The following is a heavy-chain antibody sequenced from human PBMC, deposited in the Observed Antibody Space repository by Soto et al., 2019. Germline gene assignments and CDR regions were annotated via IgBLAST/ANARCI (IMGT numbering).Heavy chain of an antibody. D-gene: IGHD5-12*01. J-gene: IGHJ4*02. CDR1: GYIFTDYH. CDR2: ISPRNGDT. V-gene: IGHV1-2*06. CDR3: ARNKLTSGIDYFDS. Sequence: QVQLVQSRAEVKKPGASVKVSCKTSGYIFTDYHVHWVRQAPGQGLEWMGRISPRNGDTHYAQKFQGSVTMTRDTSSSNVYMEMNTLRSDDTAIFFCARNKLTSGIDYFDSWGQGTLVTVSS.